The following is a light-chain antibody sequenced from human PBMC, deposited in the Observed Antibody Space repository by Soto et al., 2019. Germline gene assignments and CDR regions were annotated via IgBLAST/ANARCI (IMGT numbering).Light chain of an antibody. J-gene: IGLJ1*01. CDR2: DVS. CDR3: SSYAGSSNV. CDR1: SSDVGGSNY. Sequence: QSALTQPASVSGSPGQPITISCTGTSSDVGGSNYVSWYQQLPGKAPKLMIYDVSDRPSGVSNRFSGSKSGNTASLTISGLQAEDEADYYCSSYAGSSNVFGTGTKVTVL. V-gene: IGLV2-14*01.